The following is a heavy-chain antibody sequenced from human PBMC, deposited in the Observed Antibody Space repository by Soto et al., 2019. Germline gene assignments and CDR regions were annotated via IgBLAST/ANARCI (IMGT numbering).Heavy chain of an antibody. D-gene: IGHD1-26*01. J-gene: IGHJ4*02. CDR1: GFTLSNYA. CDR2: IRVGVIST. CDR3: AKGDGSYWFFDY. V-gene: IGHV3-23*01. Sequence: GGSLRLSCEASGFTLSNYAMSWVRQAPGKGLEWVSSIRVGVISTQYADSVKGRFTISRDNSKNTLYLQSNSLRAEDTAVYYCAKGDGSYWFFDYWGQGTLVTVSS.